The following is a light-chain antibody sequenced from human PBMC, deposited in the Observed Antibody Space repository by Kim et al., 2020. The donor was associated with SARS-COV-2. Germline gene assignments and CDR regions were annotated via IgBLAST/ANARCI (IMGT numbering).Light chain of an antibody. CDR3: QQRSSWPLT. V-gene: IGKV3-11*01. CDR1: QSVSSY. CDR2: DAS. Sequence: LSPGESATLSGRDSQSVSSYLAWYQQKPGQAPRHLIDDASNRATGIPARFSGSGSGTDFTLTISSLEPEDFAVYYCQQRSSWPLTFGGGTKVDIK. J-gene: IGKJ4*01.